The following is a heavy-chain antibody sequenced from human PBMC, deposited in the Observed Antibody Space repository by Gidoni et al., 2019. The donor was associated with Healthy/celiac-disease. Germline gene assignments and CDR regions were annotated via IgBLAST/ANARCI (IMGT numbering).Heavy chain of an antibody. V-gene: IGHV3-64D*06. CDR2: ISSNGGST. J-gene: IGHJ3*02. Sequence: EVQLVESGGGLVQPGGSLRLSCSASGFTFSSDAMHWVRQAPGKGLEYVSAISSNGGSTYYADSMKGRFTISRDNSKNTLYLQMSSLRAEDTAVYYCVKGPLYGSGSYYRPLAFDIWGQGTMVTVSS. CDR1: GFTFSSDA. D-gene: IGHD3-10*01. CDR3: VKGPLYGSGSYYRPLAFDI.